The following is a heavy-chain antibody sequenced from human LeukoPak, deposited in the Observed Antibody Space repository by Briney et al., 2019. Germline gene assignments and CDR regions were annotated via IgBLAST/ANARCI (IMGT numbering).Heavy chain of an antibody. CDR1: GGSISSSNW. CDR2: IYHSGST. V-gene: IGHV4-4*02. Sequence: SETLSLTCAVSGGSISSSNWWSWVRQPPGRGLEWIGEIYHSGSTNYNPSLKSRVTISVDKSKNQFSLKLTSVTAADTAVYYCARIPYYYYALDVWGQGTTVTVSS. J-gene: IGHJ6*02. CDR3: ARIPYYYYALDV.